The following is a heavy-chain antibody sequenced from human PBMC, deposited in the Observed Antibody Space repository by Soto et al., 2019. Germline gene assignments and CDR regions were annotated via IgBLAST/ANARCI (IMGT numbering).Heavy chain of an antibody. J-gene: IGHJ4*02. CDR2: IYYSGST. CDR3: ATSLVTSRTRVDY. CDR1: VTSITRGDYY. D-gene: IGHD1-26*01. V-gene: IGHV4-31*03. Sequence: SETLSLTCTVSVTSITRGDYYGSWIRQPPGKGLEWIGYIYYSGSTYCNPPLKSRLTISTGTSDNLFCRRLTSVTAADTAVYYCATSLVTSRTRVDYWGQGSRVAVSA.